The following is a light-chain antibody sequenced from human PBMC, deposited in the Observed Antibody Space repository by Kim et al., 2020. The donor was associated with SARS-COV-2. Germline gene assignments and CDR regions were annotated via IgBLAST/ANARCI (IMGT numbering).Light chain of an antibody. Sequence: GTTLTLACTRSSGSIDDNYVQWYQQLPGGVPTTVIYEDDQRPSGVSDRVSGSIDNSSNSASLTISGLKTEDEADYYCQSYNRSNVVFGGGTQLTVL. J-gene: IGLJ2*01. CDR1: SGSIDDNY. CDR3: QSYNRSNVV. CDR2: EDD. V-gene: IGLV6-57*03.